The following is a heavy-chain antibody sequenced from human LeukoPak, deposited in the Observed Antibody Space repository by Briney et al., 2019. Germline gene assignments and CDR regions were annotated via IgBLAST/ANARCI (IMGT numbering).Heavy chain of an antibody. V-gene: IGHV4-39*01. CDR3: ARSDVDRSGSSDAFDI. Sequence: SETLSLTCAVSGGSINISPYYWGWVRQSPGKGLEWIGSVFYLGITYYNPSLKNRVTISVDTSKNQFSLMLTSVTAADTAVYYCARSDVDRSGSSDAFDIWGQGTMVTVSS. CDR1: GGSINISPYY. CDR2: VFYLGIT. D-gene: IGHD3-22*01. J-gene: IGHJ3*02.